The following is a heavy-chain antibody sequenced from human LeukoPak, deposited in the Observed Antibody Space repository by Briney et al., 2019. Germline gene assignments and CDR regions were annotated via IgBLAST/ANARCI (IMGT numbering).Heavy chain of an antibody. Sequence: ASVKVSCKASGYTFTGYYMHWMRQAPGQGLEWMGWINPNSGGTNYARKFQGRVTMTRDTSISTAYMELSRLRSDDTAVYYCARAAAGFMRPFDYWGQGTLVTVSS. V-gene: IGHV1-2*02. CDR3: ARAAAGFMRPFDY. CDR2: INPNSGGT. D-gene: IGHD6-13*01. J-gene: IGHJ4*02. CDR1: GYTFTGYY.